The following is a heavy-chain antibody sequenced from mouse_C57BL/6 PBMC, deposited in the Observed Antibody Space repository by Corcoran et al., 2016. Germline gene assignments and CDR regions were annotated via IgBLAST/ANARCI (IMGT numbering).Heavy chain of an antibody. D-gene: IGHD2-4*01. CDR3: VRGGLRSSMDY. CDR2: INPNNGGT. J-gene: IGHJ4*01. Sequence: EVQLQQSGPELVKPGASVKISCKASGYTFTDYYMNWVKQSHGKSLEWIGDINPNNGGTSYNQKFKGKATLTVDKSSSTAYMELRSLTSEDSAVYYCVRGGLRSSMDYWGQGTSVTVSS. V-gene: IGHV1-26*01. CDR1: GYTFTDYY.